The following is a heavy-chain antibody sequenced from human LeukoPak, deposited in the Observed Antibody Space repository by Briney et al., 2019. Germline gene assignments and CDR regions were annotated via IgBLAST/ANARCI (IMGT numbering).Heavy chain of an antibody. D-gene: IGHD5-24*01. CDR1: GYTFTSYG. V-gene: IGHV1-2*02. CDR3: ARGKIEMATTDY. J-gene: IGHJ4*02. Sequence: ASVKVSCKASGYTFTSYGISWVRQAPGQGLEWMGWINPNSGGTNYAQKFQGRVTMTRDTSISTAYMELSRLRSDDTAVYYCARGKIEMATTDYWGQGTLVTVSS. CDR2: INPNSGGT.